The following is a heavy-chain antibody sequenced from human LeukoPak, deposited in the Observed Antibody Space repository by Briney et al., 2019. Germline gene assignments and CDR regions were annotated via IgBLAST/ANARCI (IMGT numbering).Heavy chain of an antibody. J-gene: IGHJ4*02. V-gene: IGHV3-30*02. CDR2: IRYDESKK. CDR1: GFTFSYYG. D-gene: IGHD1-26*01. Sequence: GSLRLSCVPSGFTFSYYGMHWVRQAPGKGLEWVAFIRYDESKKFYGDSVKGRFTISRDNSKNTLYLQMNSLRTEDTAVYYCAKSHLPNAYSGTYYCDYWGQGTLVTVSS. CDR3: AKSHLPNAYSGTYYCDY.